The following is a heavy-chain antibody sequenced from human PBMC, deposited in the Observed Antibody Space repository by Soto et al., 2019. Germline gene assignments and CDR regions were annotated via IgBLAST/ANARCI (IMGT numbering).Heavy chain of an antibody. CDR1: GFTFGGYA. V-gene: IGHV3-9*01. CDR2: ISWNGGSI. D-gene: IGHD4-17*01. CDR3: AKDRYGGFAGDYFDY. J-gene: IGHJ4*02. Sequence: GGSLRLSCAASGFTFGGYAMHWVRQAPGKGLEWVSGISWNGGSIGYADSVKGRFTISRDNAKNSLYLQMNSLRAEESALYYCAKDRYGGFAGDYFDYWGQGTLVTVSS.